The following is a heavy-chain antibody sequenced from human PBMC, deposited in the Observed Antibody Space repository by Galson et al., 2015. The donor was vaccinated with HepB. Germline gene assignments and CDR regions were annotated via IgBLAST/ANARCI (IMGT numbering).Heavy chain of an antibody. CDR1: GFTFSSNS. D-gene: IGHD3-22*01. V-gene: IGHV3-21*01. CDR2: ISSSSYI. J-gene: IGHJ3*02. CDR3: ARDPTIGITMISFANAFDI. Sequence: SLRLSCAASGFTFSSNSMNWVRQAPGKGLEWVSSISSSSYIYYADSVKGRFTISRDNAKNSLYLQMNSLRAEDTAVYYCARDPTIGITMISFANAFDIWGQGTMVTVSS.